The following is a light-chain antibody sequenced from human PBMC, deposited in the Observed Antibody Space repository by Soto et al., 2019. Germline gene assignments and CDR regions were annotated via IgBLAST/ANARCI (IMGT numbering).Light chain of an antibody. V-gene: IGKV3-15*01. J-gene: IGKJ1*01. Sequence: EVVMTQSPATLSVSPGEGVTLSCRASQGIGGTLAWYQHKPGQTPRLLIYDTSTRATGVPARFSGSRSGPEFTLTISGLEPEDFAVYSCQQYASSPQTFGQGTKVEF. CDR1: QGIGGT. CDR2: DTS. CDR3: QQYASSPQT.